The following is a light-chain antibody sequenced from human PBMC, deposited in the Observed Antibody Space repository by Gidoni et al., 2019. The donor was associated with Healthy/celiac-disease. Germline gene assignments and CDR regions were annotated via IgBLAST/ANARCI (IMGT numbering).Light chain of an antibody. CDR1: VLAKKY. CDR2: KDS. V-gene: IGLV3-27*01. CDR3: YSAADHNRRV. Sequence: SYELTQPSSVSVSPGQTARITCSGDVLAKKYARWFQQKPGQAPVLVIYKDSERPSGIPERFSGSSSGTTVTLTISGAQVEDEADYYCYSAADHNRRVFGGGTKLTVL. J-gene: IGLJ3*02.